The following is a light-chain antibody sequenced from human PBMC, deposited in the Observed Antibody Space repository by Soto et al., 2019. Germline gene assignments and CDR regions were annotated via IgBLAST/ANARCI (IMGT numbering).Light chain of an antibody. CDR2: GAS. Sequence: EIVLRQSPGTLSLSAGERATLSFMASQSVSNNYLAWYQQKPGQAPRLLIYGASNGATGIPDRFSGSGSGTDFTLTISRLEPEDFAVYYCQQYGSSGTFGQGTKVDI. CDR3: QQYGSSGT. J-gene: IGKJ1*01. CDR1: QSVSNNY. V-gene: IGKV3-20*01.